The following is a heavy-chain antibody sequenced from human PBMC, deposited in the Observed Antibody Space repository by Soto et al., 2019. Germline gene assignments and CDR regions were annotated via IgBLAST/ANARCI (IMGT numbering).Heavy chain of an antibody. CDR1: GGTFSSYA. D-gene: IGHD2-21*02. Sequence: QVQLVQSGAEVKKPGSSVKVSCKASGGTFSSYAISWVRQAPGQGLEWMGGIIPIFGTANYAQKFQGRVTIAADESTSTAYMELGSMGSEDTAVYYCAAYCGGDCYSGMDYWGQGTMVTVSS. J-gene: IGHJ4*02. CDR3: AAYCGGDCYSGMDY. CDR2: IIPIFGTA. V-gene: IGHV1-69*01.